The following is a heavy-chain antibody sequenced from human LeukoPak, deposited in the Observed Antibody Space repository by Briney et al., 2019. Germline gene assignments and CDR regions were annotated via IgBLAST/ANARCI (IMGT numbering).Heavy chain of an antibody. CDR2: INPNSGGT. CDR3: ARGPRIAAAWYADY. Sequence: ASVKVSCKASGYTFTGYYRHWVRQAPGQGLEWMGWINPNSGGTNYAQKFQGWVTMTRDTSISTAYMELSRLRSDDTAVYYCARGPRIAAAWYADYWGQGTLVTVSS. CDR1: GYTFTGYY. D-gene: IGHD6-13*01. J-gene: IGHJ4*02. V-gene: IGHV1-2*04.